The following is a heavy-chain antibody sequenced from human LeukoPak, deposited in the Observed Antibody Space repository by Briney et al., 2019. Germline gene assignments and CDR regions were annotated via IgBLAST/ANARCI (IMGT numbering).Heavy chain of an antibody. D-gene: IGHD3-10*01. CDR1: GFPFRSYG. V-gene: IGHV3-74*01. CDR3: ATLNYYGSGRPG. J-gene: IGHJ4*02. Sequence: GGSLRLSCAVSGFPFRSYGMHWVRQAPGKGLVWVSRINSDGSSTNYADSVKGRFTISRDNAKNTLYLQMNSLRAEDTAVYYCATLNYYGSGRPGWGQGTLVTVSS. CDR2: INSDGSST.